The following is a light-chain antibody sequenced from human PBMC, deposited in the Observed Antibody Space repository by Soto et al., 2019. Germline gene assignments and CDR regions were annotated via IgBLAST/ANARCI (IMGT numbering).Light chain of an antibody. Sequence: DIQMTQSPSTLSASVGDRVTITCRASQSISNRLAWYQQKPGKAPKVVIYDASSLESGVPSRFSGSGSGTEFILTINSLQPDDFATYYCQQYNNYSTFGQGTKVDIK. CDR1: QSISNR. CDR3: QQYNNYST. CDR2: DAS. V-gene: IGKV1-5*01. J-gene: IGKJ1*01.